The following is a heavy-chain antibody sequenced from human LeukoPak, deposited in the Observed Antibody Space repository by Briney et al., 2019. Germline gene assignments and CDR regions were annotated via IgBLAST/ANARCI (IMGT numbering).Heavy chain of an antibody. J-gene: IGHJ4*02. V-gene: IGHV1-69*04. Sequence: GASVKVSCKASGGTFSSYAISWVRQAPGQGLEWMGRIIPILGIANYAQKFQGRVTITADKSTSTAYMELSSLRSEDTAVYYCARVTSRGGRLDYWGQEPRVTVSS. CDR1: GGTFSSYA. CDR2: IIPILGIA. D-gene: IGHD3-10*01. CDR3: ARVTSRGGRLDY.